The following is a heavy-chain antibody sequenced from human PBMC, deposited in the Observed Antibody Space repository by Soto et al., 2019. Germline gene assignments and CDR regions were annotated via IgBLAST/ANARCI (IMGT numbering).Heavy chain of an antibody. V-gene: IGHV1-46*01. J-gene: IGHJ4*02. D-gene: IGHD3-3*01. CDR3: ARDFFDFWSGYQSLYYFDY. CDR1: GYTFTSYY. Sequence: QVQLVQSGAEVKKPGASVKVSCKASGYTFTSYYMHWVRQAPGQGLEWMGIINPSGGSTSYAQKFQGRVTMTRDTSTRTVYMELSSLRSEDTAVYYCARDFFDFWSGYQSLYYFDYWGQGTLVTVSS. CDR2: INPSGGST.